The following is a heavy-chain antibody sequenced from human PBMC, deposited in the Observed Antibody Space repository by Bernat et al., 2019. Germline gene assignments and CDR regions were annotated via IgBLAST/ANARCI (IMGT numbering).Heavy chain of an antibody. CDR2: IYSGGST. Sequence: ELQLVETGGGLIQPGGSLRLSCAASGFTVSSNYMSWVRQAPGKGLEWVSVIYSGGSTYYADSVKGRFTISRDNSKNTLYLQMNSLRAEDTAVYYCARGGLAAAGIAFDIWGQGTMVTVSS. V-gene: IGHV3-53*02. J-gene: IGHJ3*02. CDR1: GFTVSSNY. CDR3: ARGGLAAAGIAFDI. D-gene: IGHD6-13*01.